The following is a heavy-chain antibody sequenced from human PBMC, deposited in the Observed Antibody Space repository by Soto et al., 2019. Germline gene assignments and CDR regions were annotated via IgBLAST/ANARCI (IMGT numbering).Heavy chain of an antibody. CDR2: IRSSSSTI. J-gene: IGHJ5*02. CDR3: ARERGGLNWFGP. V-gene: IGHV3-48*01. D-gene: IGHD5-12*01. Sequence: ESGGGLVQPGGSLRLSCAASGFTFSSYSMNWVRQAPGKGLEWVSYIRSSSSTIYYADSVKGRFTISRANAKNSLYLQMNGLGAEDTAVEYCARERGGLNWFGPWVQGTLVTVSS. CDR1: GFTFSSYS.